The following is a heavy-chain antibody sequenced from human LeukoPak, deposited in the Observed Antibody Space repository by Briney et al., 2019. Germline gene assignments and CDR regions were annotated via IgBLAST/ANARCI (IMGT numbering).Heavy chain of an antibody. D-gene: IGHD3-10*01. CDR1: GFTFSSYA. J-gene: IGHJ4*02. Sequence: PGGSLRLSCAASGFTFSSYAMSWVRQAPGKGLEWVSVISNSAGSTFYADSVKGRFTISRDNSKNTLYLQMNSLRAEDTAVYYCAKRASGSGTFLYYFDYWGQGTLVTVSS. V-gene: IGHV3-23*01. CDR2: ISNSAGST. CDR3: AKRASGSGTFLYYFDY.